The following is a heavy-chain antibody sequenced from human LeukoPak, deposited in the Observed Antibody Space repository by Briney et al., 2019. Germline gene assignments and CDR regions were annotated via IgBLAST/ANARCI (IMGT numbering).Heavy chain of an antibody. D-gene: IGHD2-15*01. CDR1: GYTFTGYY. J-gene: IGHJ6*02. CDR3: ARDGGYCSGGSCYSSPVPYYYYGMDV. CDR2: INPNSGGT. Sequence: ASVKVSCKASGYTFTGYYMHWVRQAPGQGLEWMGWINPNSGGTNYVQKFQGRVTMTRDTSISTAYMELSRLRPDDTAVYYCARDGGYCSGGSCYSSPVPYYYYGMDVWGQGTTVTVSS. V-gene: IGHV1-2*02.